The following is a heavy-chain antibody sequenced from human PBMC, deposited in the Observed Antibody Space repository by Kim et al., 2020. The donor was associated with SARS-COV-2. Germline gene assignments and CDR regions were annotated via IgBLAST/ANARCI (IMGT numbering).Heavy chain of an antibody. V-gene: IGHV3-64*05. CDR1: GFLFSIYA. CDR3: VKGQSGNSPYNWFDP. CDR2: ISNNGGGT. D-gene: IGHD5-18*01. Sequence: GGSLRLSCSASGFLFSIYAMHWVRQAPGKGLEYLSAISNNGGGTYYADSVKGRFTISRDNSQNRLYVQMSSLRPEDTAVYYCVKGQSGNSPYNWFDPWGQGTLVTVSS. J-gene: IGHJ5*02.